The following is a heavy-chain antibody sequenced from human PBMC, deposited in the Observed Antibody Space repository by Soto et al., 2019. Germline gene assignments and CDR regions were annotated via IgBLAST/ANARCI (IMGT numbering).Heavy chain of an antibody. V-gene: IGHV1-2*04. J-gene: IGHJ3*02. Sequence: ASVKVSCKASGYTFTGYYMHWVRQAPGQGLEWMGWINPNSGGTNYAQKFQGWVTMTRDTSISTAYMELSRLRSDDTAVYYCARAIAARLTAFDIWGQGTMVTVSS. CDR2: INPNSGGT. CDR3: ARAIAARLTAFDI. CDR1: GYTFTGYY. D-gene: IGHD6-6*01.